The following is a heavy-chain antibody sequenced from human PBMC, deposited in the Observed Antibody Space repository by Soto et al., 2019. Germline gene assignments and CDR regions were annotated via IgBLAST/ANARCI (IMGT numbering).Heavy chain of an antibody. CDR3: ARGNSGSLALFN. V-gene: IGHV4-61*03. Sequence: PSETLSLTCIVSGDSVSSGGSYWSWVRQPPGKGLEWIGDIYYSGSTNYNPSLRTRVTISIDTAKDHFSLKLISVTAADTALYYCARGNSGSLALFNWGKGALVPVSS. J-gene: IGHJ4*02. CDR2: IYYSGST. D-gene: IGHD1-26*01. CDR1: GDSVSSGGSY.